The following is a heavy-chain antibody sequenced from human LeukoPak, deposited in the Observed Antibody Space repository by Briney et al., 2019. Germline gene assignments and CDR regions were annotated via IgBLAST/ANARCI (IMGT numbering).Heavy chain of an antibody. D-gene: IGHD2-2*01. CDR1: GGSFSGYY. CDR2: INHSGST. CDR3: ARGRRLGYCSSTSCYGRYI. J-gene: IGHJ4*02. Sequence: SETLSLTCAVYGGSFSGYYWSWIRQPPGKGLEWIGEINHSGSTNYNPSLKSRVTISVDTSKNQFSLKLGSVTAADTAVYYCARGRRLGYCSSTSCYGRYIWGQGTLVTVSS. V-gene: IGHV4-34*01.